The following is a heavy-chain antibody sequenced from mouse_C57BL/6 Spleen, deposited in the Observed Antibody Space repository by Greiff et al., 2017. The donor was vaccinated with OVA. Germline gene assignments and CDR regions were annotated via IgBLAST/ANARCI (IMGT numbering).Heavy chain of an antibody. Sequence: VQLQQPGAELVKPGASVKLSCKASGYTFTSYWMHWVKQRPGQGLEWIGMIHPNSGSTNYNEKFKSKATLTVDKSSSTAYMQLSSLTSEDSAVYYCARSGYDGYMDYWGQGTSVTVSS. D-gene: IGHD2-3*01. CDR2: IHPNSGST. V-gene: IGHV1-64*01. J-gene: IGHJ4*01. CDR1: GYTFTSYW. CDR3: ARSGYDGYMDY.